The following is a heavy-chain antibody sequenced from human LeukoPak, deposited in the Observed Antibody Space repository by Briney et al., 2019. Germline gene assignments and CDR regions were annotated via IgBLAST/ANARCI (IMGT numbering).Heavy chain of an antibody. CDR3: AKDRSAPHMLWNALDI. J-gene: IGHJ3*02. CDR2: INHSGST. V-gene: IGHV4-34*01. D-gene: IGHD2-8*01. Sequence: SETLSLTCAVYGGSFSGYYWSWIRQPPGKGLEWIGEINHSGSTNYNPSLKSRVTISVDTSKNQFSLKLSSVTAEDTAVYYCAKDRSAPHMLWNALDIWGQGTMVTVSS. CDR1: GGSFSGYY.